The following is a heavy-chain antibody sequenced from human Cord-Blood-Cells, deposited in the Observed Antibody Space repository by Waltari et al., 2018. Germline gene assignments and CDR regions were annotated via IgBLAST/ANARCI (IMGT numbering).Heavy chain of an antibody. D-gene: IGHD5-12*01. Sequence: QLQLQESGPGLVKPSETLSLTCTVSGGSISSSSYSWGWLRQPPGTGLEWIGSIYYSGSTYYNPSLKSRVTISVDTSKNQFSLKLSSVTAADTAVYYCARQNGESGYDDYWGQGTLVTVSS. CDR1: GGSISSSSYS. CDR3: ARQNGESGYDDY. J-gene: IGHJ4*02. V-gene: IGHV4-39*01. CDR2: IYYSGST.